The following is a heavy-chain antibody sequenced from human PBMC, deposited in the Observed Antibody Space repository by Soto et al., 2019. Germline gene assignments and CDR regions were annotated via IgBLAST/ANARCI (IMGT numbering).Heavy chain of an antibody. Sequence: TRSLTCTVSGGSVSSGDYYWSWIRQPPGKGLEWIGYIYYSGSTYYNPSLKSRVTISVDTSKNQFSLKLSSVTAADTAVYYCARDRRGYDTGDNWFDPWGQGTLVTVSS. V-gene: IGHV4-30-4*01. D-gene: IGHD5-12*01. J-gene: IGHJ5*02. CDR1: GGSVSSGDYY. CDR3: ARDRRGYDTGDNWFDP. CDR2: IYYSGST.